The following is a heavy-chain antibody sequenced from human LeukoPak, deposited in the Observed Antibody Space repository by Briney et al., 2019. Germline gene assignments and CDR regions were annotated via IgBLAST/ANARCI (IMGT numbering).Heavy chain of an antibody. CDR2: ISSSGSTI. Sequence: GGSLRLSCAASGFTFNDYTMNWVRQAPGKGLEWVSYISSSGSTIYYADSVKGRFTISRDNAKNSLYLQMNSLRAEDTAVYYCAELGITMIGGVWGKGTTVTISS. V-gene: IGHV3-48*04. D-gene: IGHD3-10*02. CDR3: AELGITMIGGV. CDR1: GFTFNDYT. J-gene: IGHJ6*04.